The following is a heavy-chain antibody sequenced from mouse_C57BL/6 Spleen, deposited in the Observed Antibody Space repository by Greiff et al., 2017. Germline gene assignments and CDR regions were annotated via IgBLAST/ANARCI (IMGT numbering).Heavy chain of an antibody. Sequence: EVKLMESGPGLVKPSQSLSLTCSVTGYSITSGYYWNWIRQFPGNKLEWMGYISYDGSNNYNPSLKNRISITRDTSKNQFFLKLNSVTTEDTATYYCARGGTAQAPGFAYWGQGTLVTVSA. J-gene: IGHJ3*01. V-gene: IGHV3-6*01. CDR1: GYSITSGYY. CDR2: ISYDGSN. CDR3: ARGGTAQAPGFAY. D-gene: IGHD3-2*02.